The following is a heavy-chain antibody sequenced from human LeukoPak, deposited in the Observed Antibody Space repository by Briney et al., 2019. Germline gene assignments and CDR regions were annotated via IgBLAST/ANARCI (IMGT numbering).Heavy chain of an antibody. V-gene: IGHV5-10-1*01. CDR2: IDPSDSYT. CDR1: GYGFTTYW. Sequence: RTGESLKISCKASGYGFTTYWITWVRQMPGKGPEWMGTIDPSDSYTNYSPSFKRHVTISADKSISTAYLQWSSLKASDTAIYYCARRAMYFFDSSGYNPLDYWGQGTLVTVSS. D-gene: IGHD3-22*01. J-gene: IGHJ4*02. CDR3: ARRAMYFFDSSGYNPLDY.